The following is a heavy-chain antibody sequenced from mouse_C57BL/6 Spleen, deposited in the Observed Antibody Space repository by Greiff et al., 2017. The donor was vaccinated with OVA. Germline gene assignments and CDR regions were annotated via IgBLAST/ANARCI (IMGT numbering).Heavy chain of an antibody. CDR2: ISSGGDYI. CDR1: GFTFSSYA. V-gene: IGHV5-9-1*02. Sequence: EVNVVESGEGLVKPGGSLKLSCAASGFTFSSYAMSWVRQTPEKRLEWVAYISSGGDYIYYADTVKGRFTISRDNARNTLYLQMSSLKSEDTAMYYCTRANSLDYYGYAMDYWGQGTSVTVSS. CDR3: TRANSLDYYGYAMDY. J-gene: IGHJ4*01. D-gene: IGHD1-1*01.